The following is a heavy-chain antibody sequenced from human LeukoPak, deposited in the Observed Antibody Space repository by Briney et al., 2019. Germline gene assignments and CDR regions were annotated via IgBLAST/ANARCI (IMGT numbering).Heavy chain of an antibody. Sequence: PGGSLRLSCTASGFTFGDYAMSWVRQAPGKGLEWVGFIRSKAYGGTTEYAASVKGRFTISRDGSKSIAYLQMNSLKTEDTAVYYCTRDLLYFSRTYYYYYGMDVWGQGTTVTVSS. CDR2: IRSKAYGGTT. D-gene: IGHD3-16*01. CDR1: GFTFGDYA. V-gene: IGHV3-49*04. CDR3: TRDLLYFSRTYYYYYGMDV. J-gene: IGHJ6*02.